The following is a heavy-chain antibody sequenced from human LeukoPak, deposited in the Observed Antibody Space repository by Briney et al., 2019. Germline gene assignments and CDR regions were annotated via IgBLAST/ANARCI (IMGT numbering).Heavy chain of an antibody. V-gene: IGHV1-46*01. CDR2: INPSGGST. Sequence: ASVKVSCKASGGTFSSYAISWVRQAPGQGLEWMGIINPSGGSTSYAQKFQGRVTMTRDTSTSTVYMELSSLRSDDTAVYYCASVDDYGGNSPLQHWGQGTLVTVSS. CDR1: GGTFSSYA. CDR3: ASVDDYGGNSPLQH. D-gene: IGHD4-23*01. J-gene: IGHJ1*01.